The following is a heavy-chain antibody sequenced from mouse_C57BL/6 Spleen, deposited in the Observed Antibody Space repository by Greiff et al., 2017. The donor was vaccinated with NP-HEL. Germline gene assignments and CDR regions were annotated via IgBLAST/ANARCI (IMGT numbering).Heavy chain of an antibody. J-gene: IGHJ3*01. V-gene: IGHV1-72*01. CDR1: GYTFTSYW. CDR2: IDPNRGGT. CDR3: ARDGENWEFAY. Sequence: QVQLQQPGAELVKPGASVKLSCKASGYTFTSYWMHWVKQRPGRGLEWIGRIDPNRGGTKYNEKFKSKATLTVDKPSSTAYMQLSSLTSEDSAVYYCARDGENWEFAYWGQGTLVTVSA. D-gene: IGHD4-1*01.